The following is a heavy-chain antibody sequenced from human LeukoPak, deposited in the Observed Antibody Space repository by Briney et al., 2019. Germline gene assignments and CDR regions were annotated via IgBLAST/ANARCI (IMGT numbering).Heavy chain of an antibody. D-gene: IGHD3-16*01. CDR2: FYHRA. CDR1: AGSTVSIGGYY. CDR3: VREGDYAEDYY. J-gene: IGHJ4*02. V-gene: IGHV4-31*03. Sequence: TLSLTCTVSAGSTVSIGGYYCTCIRQHSEKGLESTGNFYHRASYNPSLKGRVTISMDTSKSQFSLRLTSVTAADTALYYSVREGDYAEDYYWGQGIQVTVSA.